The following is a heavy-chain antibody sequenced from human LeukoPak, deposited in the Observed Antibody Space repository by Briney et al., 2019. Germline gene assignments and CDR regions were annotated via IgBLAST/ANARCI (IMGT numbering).Heavy chain of an antibody. Sequence: PSETLSLTCAVSGGSFSGYYWSWIRQPPGKGLELIGEINHSGSTNYNPSLKSRVSISVDTSKNQFSLKLSSVTAADTAVYYCATATKNIVGAISDYWGQGTLVTVSS. J-gene: IGHJ4*02. CDR3: ATATKNIVGAISDY. D-gene: IGHD1-26*01. CDR2: INHSGST. CDR1: GGSFSGYY. V-gene: IGHV4-34*01.